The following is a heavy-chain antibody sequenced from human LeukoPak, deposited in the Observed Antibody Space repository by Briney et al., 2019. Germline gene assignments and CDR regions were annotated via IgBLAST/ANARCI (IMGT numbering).Heavy chain of an antibody. Sequence: GESLKISCKGSGYSFSTYWIGWVRQMPGKGLEWMGIIYLGDSDTRYSPAFQDQVTISADKSIGTAYLQWNSLKTSDTAMYYCARLRDLWSGCYFDYWGQGTLVTVSS. CDR2: IYLGDSDT. CDR1: GYSFSTYW. V-gene: IGHV5-51*01. CDR3: ARLRDLWSGCYFDY. D-gene: IGHD3-3*01. J-gene: IGHJ4*02.